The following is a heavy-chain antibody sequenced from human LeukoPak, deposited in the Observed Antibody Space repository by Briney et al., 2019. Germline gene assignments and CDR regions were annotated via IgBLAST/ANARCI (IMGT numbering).Heavy chain of an antibody. CDR3: AKASTFGELNRPFDY. CDR2: ISGGGGTT. J-gene: IGHJ4*02. CDR1: GFTFSSDA. V-gene: IGHV3-23*01. D-gene: IGHD3-10*01. Sequence: HGGSLILSCAASGFTFSSDAMSWVRQAPGKGLEWVSAISGGGGTTYYSDSVKGRFTISRDNSKNTLYLQMNSLRAEDTAVYYCAKASTFGELNRPFDYWGQGTLVTVSS.